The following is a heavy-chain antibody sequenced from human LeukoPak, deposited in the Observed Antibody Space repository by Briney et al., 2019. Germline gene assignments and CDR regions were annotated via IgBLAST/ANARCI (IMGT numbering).Heavy chain of an antibody. V-gene: IGHV1-8*01. CDR2: MNPNSGNT. D-gene: IGHD5-18*01. J-gene: IGHJ6*03. CDR3: ARDKGPDTAMEISYYYYMDV. CDR1: GYTFTSYD. Sequence: ASVKVSCKASGYTFTSYDINWVRQATGQGLEWMGWMNPNSGNTGYAQKFQGRVTMTRNTSISTAYMELSSLRSEDTAVYYCARDKGPDTAMEISYYYYMDVWGKGTTVTVSS.